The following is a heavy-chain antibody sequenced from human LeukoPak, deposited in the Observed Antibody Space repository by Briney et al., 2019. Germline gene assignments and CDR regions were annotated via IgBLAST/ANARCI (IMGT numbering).Heavy chain of an antibody. D-gene: IGHD4-17*01. CDR1: GFTFSSYS. CDR2: ISSSGSYI. Sequence: PGGSLRLSCAASGFTFSSYSMNWVRQAPGKGLEWVSSISSSGSYIYYADSMKGRFTISRDNAKNSLYLQMNSLGAEDTAVYYCAREGFIYGSTYYFDYWGQGTLVTVSS. V-gene: IGHV3-21*01. CDR3: AREGFIYGSTYYFDY. J-gene: IGHJ4*02.